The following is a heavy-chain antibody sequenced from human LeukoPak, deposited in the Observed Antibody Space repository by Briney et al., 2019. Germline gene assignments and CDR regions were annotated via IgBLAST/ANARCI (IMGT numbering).Heavy chain of an antibody. Sequence: SETLSLTCAVYGGSFSGYYWSWIRQPPGKGLEWIGEINHSGSTNYNPSLKSRVTISVDTSKNQFSLKLSSVTAADTAVYYCARRRYDFWSGYHRSRAFDYWGQGTLVTVSS. D-gene: IGHD3-3*01. V-gene: IGHV4-34*01. CDR1: GGSFSGYY. CDR2: INHSGST. J-gene: IGHJ4*02. CDR3: ARRRYDFWSGYHRSRAFDY.